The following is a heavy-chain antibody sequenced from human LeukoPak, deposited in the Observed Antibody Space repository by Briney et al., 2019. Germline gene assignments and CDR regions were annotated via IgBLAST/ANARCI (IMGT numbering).Heavy chain of an antibody. D-gene: IGHD1-1*01. V-gene: IGHV3-30*04. Sequence: GGSLRLSCAASGFSFSSYTMHWVRQAPGKGLEWVAVISYDGSNKYYADSVKGRFTISRDNSKNTLYLQMNSLRAEDTAVYYCARDLPHWNSDCWGQGTLVTVSS. CDR2: ISYDGSNK. CDR1: GFSFSSYT. J-gene: IGHJ4*02. CDR3: ARDLPHWNSDC.